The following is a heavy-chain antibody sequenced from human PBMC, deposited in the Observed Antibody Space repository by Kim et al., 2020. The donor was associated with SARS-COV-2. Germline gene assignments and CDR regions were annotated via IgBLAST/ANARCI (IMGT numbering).Heavy chain of an antibody. J-gene: IGHJ4*02. Sequence: ASVKVSCKASANTFISYLIHWVRLAPGQGLEWMGKIYPRDGGTTYGQKFQDRVTMTRDTSASTVYMELRSLSSEDTALYYCATEGPRTFYFDSWGQGSLVTVSS. V-gene: IGHV1-46*01. CDR3: ATEGPRTFYFDS. CDR2: IYPRDGGT. CDR1: ANTFISYL.